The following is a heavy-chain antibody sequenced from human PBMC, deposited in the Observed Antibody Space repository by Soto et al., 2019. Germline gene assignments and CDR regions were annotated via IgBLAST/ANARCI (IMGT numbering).Heavy chain of an antibody. CDR3: ARLLNLHTSSSSSGQGDDY. CDR2: IDPSDSYT. CDR1: GYSFTSYW. Sequence: GESLKISCKGSGYSFTSYWISWVRQMPGKGLEWMGRIDPSDSYTNYSPSFQGHVTISADKSISTAYLQWSSLKASDTAMYYCARLLNLHTSSSSSGQGDDYWGQGTLVTVS. D-gene: IGHD6-6*01. V-gene: IGHV5-10-1*01. J-gene: IGHJ4*02.